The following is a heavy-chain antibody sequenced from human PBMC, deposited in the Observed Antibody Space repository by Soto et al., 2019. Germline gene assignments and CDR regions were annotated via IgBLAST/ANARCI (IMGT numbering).Heavy chain of an antibody. CDR1: GYSFTDYH. CDR2: INPKSGGT. CDR3: ARGDSTDCSNGVCSFFYNHDMDV. J-gene: IGHJ6*02. V-gene: IGHV1-2*04. D-gene: IGHD2-8*01. Sequence: QVQLVQSGAEVKKPGASVKVSCKASGYSFTDYHIHWVRQAPGQGLEWLGRINPKSGGTSTAQKFQGWVTMTTDTSISTGSMELTRVTSDDTAIYYCARGDSTDCSNGVCSFFYNHDMDVWGQGATVTVSS.